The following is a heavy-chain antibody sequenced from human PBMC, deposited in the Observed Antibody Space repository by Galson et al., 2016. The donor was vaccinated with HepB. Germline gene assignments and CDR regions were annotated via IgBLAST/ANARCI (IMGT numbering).Heavy chain of an antibody. J-gene: IGHJ4*02. CDR1: GGSITDYR. V-gene: IGHV4-59*01. D-gene: IGHD3-22*01. Sequence: ETLSLTCSVSGGSITDYRWSWIRQPPGKGLEWIGYFYGRGRTDYNPSLKSRVTLSVDTSKNQFSLKLNSMTAADTAEYYCARSGTYYIFDFWGQGTLVTVSS. CDR3: ARSGTYYIFDF. CDR2: FYGRGRT.